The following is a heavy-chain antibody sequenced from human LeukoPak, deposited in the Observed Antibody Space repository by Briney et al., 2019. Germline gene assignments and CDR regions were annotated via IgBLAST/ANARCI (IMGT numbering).Heavy chain of an antibody. V-gene: IGHV3-30-3*01. Sequence: GRSLRLSCAASGFTFSSYATHWVRQAPGKGLEWVAVISYDGSNKYYADSVKGRFIISRDNSKNTLNLQMNSLRAEDTAVYYCARDGATGTARSSFFDYWGQGTLVTVSS. D-gene: IGHD1-1*01. CDR2: ISYDGSNK. CDR3: ARDGATGTARSSFFDY. CDR1: GFTFSSYA. J-gene: IGHJ4*02.